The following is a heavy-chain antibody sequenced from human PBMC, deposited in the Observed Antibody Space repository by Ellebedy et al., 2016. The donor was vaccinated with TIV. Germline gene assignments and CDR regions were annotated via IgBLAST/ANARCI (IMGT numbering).Heavy chain of an antibody. J-gene: IGHJ4*02. V-gene: IGHV3-21*01. CDR2: FSSSSSYI. CDR3: VRERRGYYFDY. Sequence: GESLKISCATSAFTFSTYSMNWVRQAPGKGLEWVSSFSSSSSYIYYADSVKGRFTISRDNAKNSLFLQMNSLRAEDTAVYYCVRERRGYYFDYWGQGTLVTVSS. D-gene: IGHD3-22*01. CDR1: AFTFSTYS.